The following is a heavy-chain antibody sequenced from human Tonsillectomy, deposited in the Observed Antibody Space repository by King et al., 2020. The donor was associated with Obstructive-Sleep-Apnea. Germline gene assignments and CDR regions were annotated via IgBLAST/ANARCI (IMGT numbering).Heavy chain of an antibody. Sequence: LVESGGGVVQPGRSLRLSCAASGFTFSSYGMHWVRQAPGKGLEWVAVISFDGSNKFYADSVKGRFTISRDNSKNTLYLQMNSLRAEDTAVYYCAKSSYYDSSGYYFDYWGQGTLVTVSS. CDR3: AKSSYYDSSGYYFDY. CDR1: GFTFSSYG. CDR2: ISFDGSNK. D-gene: IGHD3-22*01. V-gene: IGHV3-30*18. J-gene: IGHJ4*02.